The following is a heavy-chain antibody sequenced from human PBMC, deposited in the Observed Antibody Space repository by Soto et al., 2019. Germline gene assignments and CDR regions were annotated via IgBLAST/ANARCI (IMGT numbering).Heavy chain of an antibody. D-gene: IGHD1-20*01. Sequence: PGGSLRLSCAASGFTFSSYAMSWVRQAPGKGQEWVSAKSGRGGSTYYEENEKGRFTISRDNSNNTLYLQMTNMDPEDTATYYCAHRRGGYNWDDGYFDYWGQGTPVTVSS. J-gene: IGHJ4*02. CDR1: GFTFSSYA. V-gene: IGHV3-23*01. CDR2: KSGRGGST. CDR3: AHRRGGYNWDDGYFDY.